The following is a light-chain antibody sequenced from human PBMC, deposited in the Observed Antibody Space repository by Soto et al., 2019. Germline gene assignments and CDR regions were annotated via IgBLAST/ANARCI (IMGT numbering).Light chain of an antibody. Sequence: DIQMTQSPSSLSASVRDRVTITCRASQGISTYLAWYQQKPGKVPKLLIYAESTLQSGVPSRFSGSGSGTDFTLTISSLQPEDVATYYCQKYNSTPWTCGQGTKVEIK. J-gene: IGKJ1*01. V-gene: IGKV1-27*01. CDR1: QGISTY. CDR3: QKYNSTPWT. CDR2: AES.